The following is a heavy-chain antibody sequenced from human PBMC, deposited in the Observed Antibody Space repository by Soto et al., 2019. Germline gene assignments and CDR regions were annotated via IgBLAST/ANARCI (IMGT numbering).Heavy chain of an antibody. D-gene: IGHD3-22*01. V-gene: IGHV3-73*02. CDR1: GFTFSGSA. CDR2: NRSKANSYAT. CDR3: TRHWDYYDSSGYRGSWFDP. Sequence: EVQLVESGGGLVQPGGSLKLSCAASGFTFSGSAMHWVRQASGKGLEWVGRNRSKANSYATAYAASVKGRFTISRDDSKNTAYLQMNSLKTEDTAVYYCTRHWDYYDSSGYRGSWFDPWGQGTLVTVSS. J-gene: IGHJ5*02.